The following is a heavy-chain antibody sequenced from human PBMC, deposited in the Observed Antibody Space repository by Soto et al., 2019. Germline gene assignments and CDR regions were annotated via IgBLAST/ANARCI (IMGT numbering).Heavy chain of an antibody. D-gene: IGHD3-3*01. J-gene: IGHJ6*02. Sequence: ASVKVSCKASGYTFTTYVMHWVRQAPGQRLEWMGWINAGNDNTKYSQKFQGRATITRDTSASTVYMELSSLSSEDTAVYYCARVGHYYYGMDVWGQGTTVTVSS. V-gene: IGHV1-3*01. CDR3: ARVGHYYYGMDV. CDR2: INAGNDNT. CDR1: GYTFTTYV.